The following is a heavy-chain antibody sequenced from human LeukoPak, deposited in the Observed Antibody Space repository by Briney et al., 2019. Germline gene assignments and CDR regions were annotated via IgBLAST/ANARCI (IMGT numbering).Heavy chain of an antibody. CDR2: VFHGGST. V-gene: IGHV4-4*02. J-gene: IGHJ4*02. CDR3: ARPGLAYCGGDCYSTEGYYFDY. D-gene: IGHD2-21*01. CDR1: GGSISSNTW. Sequence: SETLSLTCAVSGGSISSNTWWSWVRQPPGKGLEWIGEVFHGGSTNYNPSLMSRVTVSVDKSKNQFSLRLTSVTAADAAMYYCARPGLAYCGGDCYSTEGYYFDYWSQGTLVAVSS.